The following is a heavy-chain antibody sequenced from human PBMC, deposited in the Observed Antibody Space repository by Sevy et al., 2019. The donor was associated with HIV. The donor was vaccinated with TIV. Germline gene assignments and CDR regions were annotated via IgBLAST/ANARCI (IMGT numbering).Heavy chain of an antibody. J-gene: IGHJ4*02. CDR1: GFSFSGYG. D-gene: IGHD6-19*01. Sequence: GGSLRLSCAASGFSFSGYGMHWVRQAPGKGLEWVAVIWYDGTNKEYKDSVKGRYTISRDNSKNTLYLQMNSLRAEDTAVYYCARERIAVAGTGYYFDFWGQGTLVTVSS. V-gene: IGHV3-33*01. CDR2: IWYDGTNK. CDR3: ARERIAVAGTGYYFDF.